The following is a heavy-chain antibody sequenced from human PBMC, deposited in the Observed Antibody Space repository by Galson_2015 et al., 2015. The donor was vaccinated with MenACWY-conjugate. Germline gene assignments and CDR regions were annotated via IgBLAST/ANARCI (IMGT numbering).Heavy chain of an antibody. CDR3: ARATYTRGAHDY. CDR1: GASVSSSSYY. CDR2: IYYTGST. D-gene: IGHD2-2*02. Sequence: ETLSLTCTVSGASVSSSSYYWTWVRQPPGKGLEWIGYIYYTGSTTYKSSLKSRVTVSLDTSKNQFSLKLTSVTAADTAVYFCARATYTRGAHDYWGQGTLVTISS. J-gene: IGHJ4*02. V-gene: IGHV4-61*01.